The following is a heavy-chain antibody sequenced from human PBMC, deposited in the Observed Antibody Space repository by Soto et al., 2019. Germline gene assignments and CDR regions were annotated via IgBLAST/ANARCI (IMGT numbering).Heavy chain of an antibody. D-gene: IGHD2-2*01. J-gene: IGHJ6*03. CDR1: GFTFSSYG. V-gene: IGHV3-30*18. CDR3: AKDPAGAIYYYYYMDV. CDR2: IPYDGSNK. Sequence: GGSLRLSCAASGFTFSSYGMHWVRQAPGKGLEWVAVIPYDGSNKYYADSVKGRFTISRDNSKNTLYLQMNSLRAEDTAVYYCAKDPAGAIYYYYYMDVWGKGTTVTVSS.